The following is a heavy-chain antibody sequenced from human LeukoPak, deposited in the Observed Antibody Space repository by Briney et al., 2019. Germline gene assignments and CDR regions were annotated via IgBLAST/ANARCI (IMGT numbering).Heavy chain of an antibody. CDR3: ARATRLPGYSSSLTYFDY. J-gene: IGHJ4*02. CDR2: ISGSGGTT. D-gene: IGHD6-13*01. CDR1: GFTFSSYA. V-gene: IGHV3-23*01. Sequence: PGGSLRLSCAASGFTFSSYAMSWVRQAPGKGPEWVSTISGSGGTTYYADSVKGRFTISRDKSKNTLYLQMNSLRAEDTAVYYCARATRLPGYSSSLTYFDYWGQGTLVTVSS.